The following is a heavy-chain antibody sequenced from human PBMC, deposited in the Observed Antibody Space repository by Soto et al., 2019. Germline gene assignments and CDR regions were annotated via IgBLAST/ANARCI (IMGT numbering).Heavy chain of an antibody. Sequence: GESLKISCKVSGYRFTSYWIGWVRQMPGKGLEWMGLIYPDDFDTRYCPSFQGQVTISADKSINTAYLQWSSLKASDTGIYYCVRRLGTVTAFDYWGQGTLVTVSS. D-gene: IGHD4-17*01. CDR3: VRRLGTVTAFDY. V-gene: IGHV5-51*01. CDR1: GYRFTSYW. CDR2: IYPDDFDT. J-gene: IGHJ4*02.